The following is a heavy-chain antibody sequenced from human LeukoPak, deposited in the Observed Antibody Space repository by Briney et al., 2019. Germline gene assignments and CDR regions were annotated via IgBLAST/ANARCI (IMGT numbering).Heavy chain of an antibody. Sequence: SETLSLTCTVSGGSISSYYWSWIRQPPGKGLEWIGEINHSGSTNYNPSLKSRVTISVDTSKNQFSLKLSSVTAADTAVYYCARRIVGATRLSYMDVWGKGTTVTISS. V-gene: IGHV4-34*01. CDR2: INHSGST. CDR1: GGSISSYY. J-gene: IGHJ6*03. D-gene: IGHD1-26*01. CDR3: ARRIVGATRLSYMDV.